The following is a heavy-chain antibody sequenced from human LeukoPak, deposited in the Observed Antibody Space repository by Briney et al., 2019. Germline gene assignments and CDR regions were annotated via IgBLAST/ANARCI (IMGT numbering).Heavy chain of an antibody. Sequence: GGSLRLSCAASGFTFSSYALSWVRQAPGKGLEWVSSISVRSNYIYYADSVRGRFTISRDDARDSLYLQMNSLRAEDTAVYYCVRLRRNSDTSGYYYYYDFWGQGTLVTVSS. CDR1: GFTFSSYA. V-gene: IGHV3-21*01. CDR2: ISVRSNYI. CDR3: VRLRRNSDTSGYYYYYDF. D-gene: IGHD3-22*01. J-gene: IGHJ4*02.